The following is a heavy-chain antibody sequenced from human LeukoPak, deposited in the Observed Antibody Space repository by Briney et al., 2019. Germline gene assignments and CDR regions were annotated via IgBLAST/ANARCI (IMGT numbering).Heavy chain of an antibody. D-gene: IGHD5-24*01. V-gene: IGHV3-9*01. CDR1: GFTFDDYA. CDR3: AKRLLQHPAGAFDI. J-gene: IGHJ3*02. Sequence: GGSLRLSCAASGFTFDDYAMHWVRQAPGKGLEWVSGISWNSGSIGYADSVKGRFTISRDNAKNSLYLQMNSLRAEDTALYYCAKRLLQHPAGAFDIWGQGTMVTVSS. CDR2: ISWNSGSI.